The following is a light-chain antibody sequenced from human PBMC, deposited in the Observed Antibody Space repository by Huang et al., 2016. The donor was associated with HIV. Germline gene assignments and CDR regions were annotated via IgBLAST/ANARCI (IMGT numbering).Light chain of an antibody. V-gene: IGKV3-11*01. J-gene: IGKJ4*01. CDR3: QQRSAWPLT. CDR1: QRVHRS. CDR2: DAS. Sequence: EIVLTQSPATLSLSPGERATPSCRASQRVHRSLALYQQKPGQAPRLLIYDASNRANGIPARFSGRGSGTDFTLTISNLQSEDFAVYYCQQRSAWPLTFGGGTKVEI.